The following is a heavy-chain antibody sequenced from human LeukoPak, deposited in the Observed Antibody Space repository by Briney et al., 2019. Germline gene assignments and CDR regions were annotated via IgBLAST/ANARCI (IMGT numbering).Heavy chain of an antibody. Sequence: GGSLRLSCAASGFTFSSYWMHWVRQARGKGLVWVSRINTDGSSTSYADSVKGRFTISRDNAKNTLYLQMNSLRAEDTAVYYCARVGCSSTSCEYDWFYPWGQGTLVTVSS. CDR3: ARVGCSSTSCEYDWFYP. CDR1: GFTFSSYW. V-gene: IGHV3-74*01. J-gene: IGHJ5*02. CDR2: INTDGSST. D-gene: IGHD2-2*01.